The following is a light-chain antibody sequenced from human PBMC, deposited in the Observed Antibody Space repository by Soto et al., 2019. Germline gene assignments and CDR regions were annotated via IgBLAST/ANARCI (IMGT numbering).Light chain of an antibody. CDR3: QQRQYSPPLT. V-gene: IGKV3-11*01. CDR1: QSVSNY. CDR2: DAS. J-gene: IGKJ4*01. Sequence: EVVLTQSPATLSLSPGERATLSCRASQSVSNYLVWYQQKPGQAPRLLIYDASNRATGIPARFSGSGSGTDFTLTISSLEPEDFAIYYCQQRQYSPPLTIGGGTKVEIK.